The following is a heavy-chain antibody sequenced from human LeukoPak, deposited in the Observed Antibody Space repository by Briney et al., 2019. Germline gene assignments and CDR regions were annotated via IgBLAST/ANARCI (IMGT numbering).Heavy chain of an antibody. CDR1: GYTFTGYY. J-gene: IGHJ4*02. CDR3: ARGGNYVWYYFDY. V-gene: IGHV1-2*02. CDR2: INPNSGGT. Sequence: GAPVKVSCKASGYTFTGYYMHWVRQAPGQGREWMGWINPNSGGTNYAQKFQGRVTMTRDTSISTAYMELSRLRSDDTAVYYCARGGNYVWYYFDYWGQGTLVTVSS. D-gene: IGHD3-16*01.